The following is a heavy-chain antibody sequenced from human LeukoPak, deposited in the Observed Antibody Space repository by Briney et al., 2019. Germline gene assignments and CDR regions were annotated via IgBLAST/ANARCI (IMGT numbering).Heavy chain of an antibody. J-gene: IGHJ4*02. D-gene: IGHD3-22*01. CDR3: ARAPWLNYYDSSGCPDY. Sequence: ASVTVSFTASGYTFTSYAMHWVRQAPGQRLEWMGWINAGNGNTKYSQKFQGRVTITRDTSASTAYMELSSLRSEDTAVYYCARAPWLNYYDSSGCPDYWGQGTLVTVSS. V-gene: IGHV1-3*01. CDR2: INAGNGNT. CDR1: GYTFTSYA.